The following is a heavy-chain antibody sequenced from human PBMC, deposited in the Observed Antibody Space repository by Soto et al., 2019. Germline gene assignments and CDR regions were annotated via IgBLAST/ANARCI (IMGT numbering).Heavy chain of an antibody. D-gene: IGHD6-13*01. CDR1: GYSFPSYW. Sequence: GESLKISCKASGYSFPSYWIGWVRQMPGKGLEWMGIIYPGDSDTRYSPSFQGQVTISADKSITTAYLQWSSLKASDTAMYYCASLITAAALYWGQGTLVTVSS. V-gene: IGHV5-51*01. J-gene: IGHJ4*02. CDR3: ASLITAAALY. CDR2: IYPGDSDT.